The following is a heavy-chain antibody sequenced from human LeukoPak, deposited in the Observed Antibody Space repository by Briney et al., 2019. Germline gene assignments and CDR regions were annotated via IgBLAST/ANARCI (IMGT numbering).Heavy chain of an antibody. CDR2: FSDSGGSI. CDR1: GFTFSSYA. CDR3: AKGSHAAYYYFYYMDV. J-gene: IGHJ6*03. D-gene: IGHD6-13*01. Sequence: GGSLRLSCAASGFTFSSYAMSWVRQAPGKGLEWVSAFSDSGGSIYYADSVKGRFTISRDNSKNTLCLQMNSLRAEDTAVYYCAKGSHAAYYYFYYMDVWGKGTTVTVSS. V-gene: IGHV3-23*01.